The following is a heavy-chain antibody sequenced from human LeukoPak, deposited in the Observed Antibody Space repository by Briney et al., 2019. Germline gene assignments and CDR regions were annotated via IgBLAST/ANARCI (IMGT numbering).Heavy chain of an antibody. CDR3: ARDGTSIAARPPYYYYYMDV. D-gene: IGHD6-6*01. Sequence: SETLSLTCTVSGGSITNYYWSWIRQPPGKELEWIGYIYYSGNTNYNPSLGSRVTISVDTSKNQFSLKLSSVTAADTAVYYCARDGTSIAARPPYYYYYMDVWGKGTTVTVSS. J-gene: IGHJ6*03. CDR2: IYYSGNT. V-gene: IGHV4-59*12. CDR1: GGSITNYY.